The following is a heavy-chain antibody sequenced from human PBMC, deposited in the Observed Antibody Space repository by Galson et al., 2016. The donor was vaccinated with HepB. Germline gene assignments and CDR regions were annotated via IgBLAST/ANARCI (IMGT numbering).Heavy chain of an antibody. Sequence: SLRLSCAASGFTFSSYWMTWVRQAPGKGLERVANIKQDGSEEYYVDSMKGRFTISRDNAENSLYLQMNSLRPEDTAVYYCATAVRGSPFDYWGQGTLVTVSS. J-gene: IGHJ4*02. CDR2: IKQDGSEE. D-gene: IGHD3-10*01. CDR3: ATAVRGSPFDY. V-gene: IGHV3-7*02. CDR1: GFTFSSYW.